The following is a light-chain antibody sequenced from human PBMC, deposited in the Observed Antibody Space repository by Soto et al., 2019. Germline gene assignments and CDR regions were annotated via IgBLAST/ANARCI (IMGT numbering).Light chain of an antibody. CDR2: EVN. Sequence: QYALTQPPSASGSPGQSVTISCTGTSSDVGGYDYVTWYQQHPGEVPKVILYEVNKRPSGVPDRFSGFKSGNTASLTVSGLQTEDEADYYCVSHAGATTIFGTGTKLNVL. CDR1: SSDVGGYDY. J-gene: IGLJ1*01. V-gene: IGLV2-8*01. CDR3: VSHAGATTI.